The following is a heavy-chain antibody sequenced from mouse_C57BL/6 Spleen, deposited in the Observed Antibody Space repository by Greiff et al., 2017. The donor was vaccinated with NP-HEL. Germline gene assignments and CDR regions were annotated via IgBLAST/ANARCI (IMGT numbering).Heavy chain of an antibody. D-gene: IGHD2-4*01. CDR3: ARSLDYDGVSAY. Sequence: VKLMESGPELVKPGASVKISCKASGYAFSSSWMNWVKQRPGKGLEWIGRIYPGDGDTNYNGKFKGKATLTADKSSSTAYMQLSSLTSEDSAVYFCARSLDYDGVSAYWGQGTLVTVSA. CDR1: GYAFSSSW. V-gene: IGHV1-82*01. CDR2: IYPGDGDT. J-gene: IGHJ3*01.